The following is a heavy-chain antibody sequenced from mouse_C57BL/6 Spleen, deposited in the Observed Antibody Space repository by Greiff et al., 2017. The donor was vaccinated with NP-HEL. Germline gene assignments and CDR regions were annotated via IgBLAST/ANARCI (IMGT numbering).Heavy chain of an antibody. CDR2: IYPGDGDT. D-gene: IGHD2-4*01. CDR1: GYAFSSYW. V-gene: IGHV1-80*01. Sequence: QVQLKESGAELVKPGASVKISCKASGYAFSSYWMNWVKQRPGTGLEWIGQIYPGDGDTNYNGKFKGKATLTADKSSSTAYMQLSSLTSEDSAVYFCARDGLRAMDYWGQGTSVTVSS. J-gene: IGHJ4*01. CDR3: ARDGLRAMDY.